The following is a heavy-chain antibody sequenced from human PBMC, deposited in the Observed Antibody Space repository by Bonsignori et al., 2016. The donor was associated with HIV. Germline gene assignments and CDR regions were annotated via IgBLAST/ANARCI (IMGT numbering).Heavy chain of an antibody. CDR3: ARDPSRYGSGYYFDY. Sequence: WIRQPPGKGLEWVAVISSDGNNKYYADSVKGRFSISRDNSKNTLYLQMNSLRAEDTAVYYCARDPSRYGSGYYFDYWGQGTLVTVSS. CDR2: ISSDGNNK. D-gene: IGHD3-10*01. J-gene: IGHJ4*02. V-gene: IGHV3-30-3*01.